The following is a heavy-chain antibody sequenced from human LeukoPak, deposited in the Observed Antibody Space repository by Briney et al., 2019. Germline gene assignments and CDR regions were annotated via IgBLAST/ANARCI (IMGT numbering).Heavy chain of an antibody. Sequence: GGSLTLSCAASGFTFGRFAMSWVRQAPGKGPEWVSTINGSGTDTYYADSVKGRFTISRDNSKNTLYLQMNSLRAEDTALYYCAKGSLGSWYFFDYWGQGALVTVSS. CDR3: AKGSLGSWYFFDY. CDR1: GFTFGRFA. J-gene: IGHJ4*02. D-gene: IGHD6-13*01. V-gene: IGHV3-23*01. CDR2: INGSGTDT.